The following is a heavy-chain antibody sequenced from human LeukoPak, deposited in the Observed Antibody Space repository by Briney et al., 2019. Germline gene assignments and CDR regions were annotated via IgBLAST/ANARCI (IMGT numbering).Heavy chain of an antibody. V-gene: IGHV1-8*02. CDR1: GYTFTSYD. CDR3: ARDLMTTSAFDI. D-gene: IGHD4-17*01. Sequence: GASVKVSCKASGYTFTSYDINWVRQATGQGLEWMGWMNPNSGNTGYAQKFQGRVTMTRDTSISTAYMELSRLRSDDTAVYYCARDLMTTSAFDIWGQGTMVTVSS. J-gene: IGHJ3*02. CDR2: MNPNSGNT.